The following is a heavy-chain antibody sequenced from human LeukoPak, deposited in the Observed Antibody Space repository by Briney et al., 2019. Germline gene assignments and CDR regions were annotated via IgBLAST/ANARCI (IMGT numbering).Heavy chain of an antibody. V-gene: IGHV4-39*07. J-gene: IGHJ4*02. CDR2: IYYSGST. CDR3: ARQVVVAAPFDY. Sequence: SETLSLTCTVSGDSISSSSYYWGWIRQTPGKGLEWIGNIYYSGSTYYNPSLKSRVTISVDTSKNQFSLNLSSVTAADTAVYYCARQVVVAAPFDYWGQGTLVTVSS. D-gene: IGHD2-15*01. CDR1: GDSISSSSYY.